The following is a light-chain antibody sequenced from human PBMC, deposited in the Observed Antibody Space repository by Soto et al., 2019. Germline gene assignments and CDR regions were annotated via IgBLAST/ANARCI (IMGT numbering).Light chain of an antibody. CDR2: GNN. J-gene: IGLJ2*01. V-gene: IGLV1-40*01. Sequence: QSVLTQPPSVSGAPGQWVTISCTGSSSDVHWYQQFPGTAPKLLTNGNNKRPSGVPDRFSGSKSGTSASLAITGLQAEDEADYYCQPYASRLSGSVFGGGTELTVL. CDR3: QPYASRLSGSV. CDR1: SSD.